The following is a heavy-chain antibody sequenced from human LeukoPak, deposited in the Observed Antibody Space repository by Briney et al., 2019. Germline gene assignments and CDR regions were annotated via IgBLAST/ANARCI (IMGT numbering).Heavy chain of an antibody. V-gene: IGHV3-23*01. CDR1: GFTFSSYA. CDR2: ISGSGGST. Sequence: PGGSLRLSCAASGFTFSSYAMSWVRQAPGKGLEWVSAISGSGGSTYYADSVKGRFTISRDNSKNTLYLQMNSLRAEDTAVYYCAKVDRYCGGDCYLRPDYWGQGTLVNVSS. D-gene: IGHD2-21*02. CDR3: AKVDRYCGGDCYLRPDY. J-gene: IGHJ4*02.